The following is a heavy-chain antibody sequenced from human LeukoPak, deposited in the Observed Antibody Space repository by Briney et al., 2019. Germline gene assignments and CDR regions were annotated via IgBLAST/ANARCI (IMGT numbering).Heavy chain of an antibody. Sequence: GASVKVSCKASGYTFTGYYMHWVRQAPGQGLEWMGWINPNTGGTKYAQKFQGRVTMARDTSITTAYMQLSRLRSDDTAVYYCARSPGKSDYPDRSDYFRFDFWGRGTLVTVSS. D-gene: IGHD3-22*01. J-gene: IGHJ4*02. CDR1: GYTFTGYY. CDR2: INPNTGGT. CDR3: ARSPGKSDYPDRSDYFRFDF. V-gene: IGHV1-2*02.